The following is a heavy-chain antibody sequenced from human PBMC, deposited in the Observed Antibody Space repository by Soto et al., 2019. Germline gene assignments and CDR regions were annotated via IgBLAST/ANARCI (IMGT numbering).Heavy chain of an antibody. V-gene: IGHV3-30*04. CDR2: TSYDGSNK. CDR1: GFTFSKYN. CDR3: ARDYPLYDILTGYYRPNAFDI. J-gene: IGHJ3*02. Sequence: GGSLGLSCAASGFTFSKYNFHWVRQAPGKGLEWVAVTSYDGSNKYYADSVKGRFTISRDNSKNSLYLQMNSLRAVDTAVYYCARDYPLYDILTGYYRPNAFDIWGQGTMVTVSS. D-gene: IGHD3-9*01.